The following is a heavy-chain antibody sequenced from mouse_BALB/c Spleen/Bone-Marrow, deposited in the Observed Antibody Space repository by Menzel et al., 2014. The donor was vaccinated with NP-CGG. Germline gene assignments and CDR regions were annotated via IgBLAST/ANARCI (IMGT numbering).Heavy chain of an antibody. J-gene: IGHJ2*01. CDR1: GYTFSDYT. D-gene: IGHD2-3*01. Sequence: VQLQQSGPELVKPGASVKISCKTSGYTFSDYTLHWVRQSHGKSLEWIGGVNPNIGGTSYNQKFKGKASLTVNKSSTTAYMELRSLTSDDSAVYYCARGRWYYWGQGTTLTVSS. V-gene: IGHV1-22*01. CDR2: VNPNIGGT. CDR3: ARGRWYY.